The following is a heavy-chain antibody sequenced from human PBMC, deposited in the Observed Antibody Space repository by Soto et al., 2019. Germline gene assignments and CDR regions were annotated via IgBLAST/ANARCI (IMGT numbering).Heavy chain of an antibody. Sequence: SETLSLTCAVHRGSFNAYSWTWIRQPPGKGLEWIGEIDHSGSTTYNPTLKSRIIMSVDTSKNQFSLNVSSMTAADTAVYYCARGLRYSGMDVWGQGTTVTVSS. J-gene: IGHJ6*02. CDR3: ARGLRYSGMDV. V-gene: IGHV4-34*01. CDR1: RGSFNAYS. CDR2: IDHSGST.